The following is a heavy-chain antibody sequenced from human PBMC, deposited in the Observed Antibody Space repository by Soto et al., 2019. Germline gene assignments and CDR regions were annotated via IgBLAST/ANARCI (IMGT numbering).Heavy chain of an antibody. V-gene: IGHV3-30*04. J-gene: IGHJ6*02. D-gene: IGHD6-13*01. CDR1: GFSFSVYP. CDR3: ANLLNVAAAGTPHYYGVDV. CDR2: ISFDGSKT. Sequence: VQLVESGGGVVRPGRSLRLSCAASGFSFSVYPMNWVRQAPGKGLEWVAFISFDGSKTYYSDSVMGRFTISRDNSKNTVSLQMNNLRPGDAAVYHCANLLNVAAAGTPHYYGVDVWGQGTTVTVS.